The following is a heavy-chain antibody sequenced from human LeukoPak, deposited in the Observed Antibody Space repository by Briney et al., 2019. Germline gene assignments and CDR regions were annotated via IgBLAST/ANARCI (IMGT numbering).Heavy chain of an antibody. Sequence: ASVKVSCKASGYTFTGYYMHWVRQAPGQGLEWMGWINPNSGGTNYAQKFQGRVTMTRDTSISTAYMELSRLRPDDTAVYYCARAFRKVKRSYYFDYGGQEPLVPVPS. CDR1: GYTFTGYY. J-gene: IGHJ4*02. D-gene: IGHD3-10*01. V-gene: IGHV1-2*02. CDR2: INPNSGGT. CDR3: ARAFRKVKRSYYFDY.